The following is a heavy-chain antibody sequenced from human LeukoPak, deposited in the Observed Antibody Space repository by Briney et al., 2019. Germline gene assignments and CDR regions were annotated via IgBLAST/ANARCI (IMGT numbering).Heavy chain of an antibody. Sequence: PAGSLTLSCAASGFTFSNYGMQCVRPAPGVGLKGVALIAYDGRYKYYAVSVKGRFTISRDKSKNTLDLQRNSLRAEDTAVYYCAKDGSAWYLAYWGQGTLVTVSS. D-gene: IGHD6-19*01. CDR3: AKDGSAWYLAY. J-gene: IGHJ4*02. CDR1: GFTFSNYG. CDR2: IAYDGRYK. V-gene: IGHV3-30*18.